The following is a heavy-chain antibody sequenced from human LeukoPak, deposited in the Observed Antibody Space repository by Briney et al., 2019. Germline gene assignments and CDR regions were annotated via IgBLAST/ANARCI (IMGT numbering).Heavy chain of an antibody. CDR3: ARDHYYDSSGGFDY. Sequence: ASVKVSCKASGYTFTSHGISWVRQAPGQGLEWMGWISAYNGNTNYAQKLQGRVTMTTDTSTSTAYMELRSLRSDDTAVYYCARDHYYDSSGGFDYWGQGTLVTVSS. CDR2: ISAYNGNT. J-gene: IGHJ4*02. D-gene: IGHD3-22*01. V-gene: IGHV1-18*01. CDR1: GYTFTSHG.